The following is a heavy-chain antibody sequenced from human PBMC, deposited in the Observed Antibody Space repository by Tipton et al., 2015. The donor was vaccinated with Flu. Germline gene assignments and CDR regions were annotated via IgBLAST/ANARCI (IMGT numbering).Heavy chain of an antibody. D-gene: IGHD7-27*01. Sequence: TLSLTCSVSRGSIRGYVWTWIRQPPGRGLQWMGYIYDTGSTYYNPALKGRVTMSVDTSKNQLSLKVASVTAADTAVYYCAKDKTGSDGSFQYKFASWGQGALVTVSS. CDR1: RGSIRGYV. V-gene: IGHV4-59*01. CDR2: IYDTGST. CDR3: AKDKTGSDGSFQYKFAS. J-gene: IGHJ4*02.